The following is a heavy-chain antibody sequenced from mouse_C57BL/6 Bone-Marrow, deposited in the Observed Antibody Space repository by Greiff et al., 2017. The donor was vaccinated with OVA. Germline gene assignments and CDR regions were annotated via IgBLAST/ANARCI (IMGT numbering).Heavy chain of an antibody. CDR3: AREWYYGSSSFDY. CDR2: ISNGGGST. J-gene: IGHJ2*01. Sequence: EVKLVESGGGLVQPGGSLKLSCAASGFTFSDYYMYWVRQTPEKRLEWVAYISNGGGSTYYPDTVKGRFTISRDNAKNTLYLQMSRLKSEDTAMDYCAREWYYGSSSFDYWGQGTTLTVSS. D-gene: IGHD1-1*01. CDR1: GFTFSDYY. V-gene: IGHV5-12*01.